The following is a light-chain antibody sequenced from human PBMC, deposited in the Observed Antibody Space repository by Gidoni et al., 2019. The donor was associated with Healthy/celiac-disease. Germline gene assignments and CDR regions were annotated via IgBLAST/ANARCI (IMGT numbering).Light chain of an antibody. CDR1: QGVSYRSNNKNY. CDR3: QQYYSTPWT. J-gene: IGKJ1*01. Sequence: DSVMTQSPDSRAESLGERATSNCKSRQGVSYRSNNKNYLAWSQQKPGQPPKRLIFWASTRESGVPDRFSGSGSGTDFTLTISSLQAEDVAVYYCQQYYSTPWTFGQGTKVEIK. CDR2: WAS. V-gene: IGKV4-1*01.